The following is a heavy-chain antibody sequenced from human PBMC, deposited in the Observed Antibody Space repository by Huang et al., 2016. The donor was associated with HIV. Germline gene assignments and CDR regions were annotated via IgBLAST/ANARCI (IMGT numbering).Heavy chain of an antibody. Sequence: QVQLVPSGSELKKPGASVQVSCMASGYNFPSYAMHLVRQAPGHGLEWMGWSNTNTGNPTYAQGFTGRFVFSLDTSVSTAYLQISCRKAEDTAVYYCASSPREVFGVFDYWGQGTLVTVSS. CDR1: GYNFPSYA. V-gene: IGHV7-4-1*02. J-gene: IGHJ4*02. D-gene: IGHD3-3*01. CDR3: ASSPREVFGVFDY. CDR2: SNTNTGNP.